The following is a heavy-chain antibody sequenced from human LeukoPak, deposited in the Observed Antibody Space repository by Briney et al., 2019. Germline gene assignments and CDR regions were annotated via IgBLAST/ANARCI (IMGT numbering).Heavy chain of an antibody. V-gene: IGHV1-69*06. CDR1: GGTFSSYA. CDR2: IIPIFGTA. CDR3: ASGSLVDYYYYYMDV. Sequence: ASVKVSCKASGGTFSSYAISWVRQALGQGLEWMGGIIPIFGTANYAQKFQGRVTITADKSTSTAYMELSSLRSEDTAVYYCASGSLVDYYYYYMDVWGKGTTVTVSS. J-gene: IGHJ6*03.